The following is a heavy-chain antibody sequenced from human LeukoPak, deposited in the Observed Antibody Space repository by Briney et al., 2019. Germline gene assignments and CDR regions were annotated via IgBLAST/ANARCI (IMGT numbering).Heavy chain of an antibody. Sequence: PGGSLRPSCAASGFTFSSYAMSWVRQAPGKGLEWVSAISGSGGSTYYADSVKGRFTISRDNSKNTLYLQMNSLRAEDTAVYYCAREGYDSSGYYYSFAFDIWGQGTMVTVSS. J-gene: IGHJ3*02. CDR1: GFTFSSYA. D-gene: IGHD3-22*01. CDR3: AREGYDSSGYYYSFAFDI. V-gene: IGHV3-23*01. CDR2: ISGSGGST.